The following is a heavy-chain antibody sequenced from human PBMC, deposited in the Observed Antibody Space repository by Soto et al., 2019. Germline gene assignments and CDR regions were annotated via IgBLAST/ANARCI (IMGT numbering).Heavy chain of an antibody. Sequence: SETLSLTCAVYGGSFSGYYWSWIRQPPGKGLEWIGEINHSGSTNYNPSLKSRVTISVDTSKNQFSLKLSSVTAADTAVYYCARGRVVVPAAMISWFDPWGQGTLVTVSS. J-gene: IGHJ5*02. D-gene: IGHD2-2*01. CDR2: INHSGST. V-gene: IGHV4-34*01. CDR3: ARGRVVVPAAMISWFDP. CDR1: GGSFSGYY.